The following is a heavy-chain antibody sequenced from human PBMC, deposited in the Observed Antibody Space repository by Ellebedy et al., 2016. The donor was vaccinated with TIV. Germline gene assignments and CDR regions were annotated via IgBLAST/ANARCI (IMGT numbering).Heavy chain of an antibody. CDR2: IWYDGSNK. CDR3: AGSLDTAMPFDY. J-gene: IGHJ4*02. D-gene: IGHD5-18*01. Sequence: GESLKISCAASGFTFSSYGMHWVRQAPGKGLEWVAVIWYDGSNKYYADSVKGRFTISRDNSQNTLSLQMNNLGAEDTAVYYCAGSLDTAMPFDYWGQGTLVTVSS. CDR1: GFTFSSYG. V-gene: IGHV3-33*01.